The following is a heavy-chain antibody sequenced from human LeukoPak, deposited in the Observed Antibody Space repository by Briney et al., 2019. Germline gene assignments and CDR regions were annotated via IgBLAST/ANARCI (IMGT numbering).Heavy chain of an antibody. D-gene: IGHD6-13*01. V-gene: IGHV3-23*01. Sequence: GGSLRLSCAASGFTFSAYAVSWVRQAPGKGLEWVSAIGGSGGSTYYADSVKGRFTISRDNSKNTLYLQMNTLRAEDTAVYYCAKGALGSRRHYFFDYWGQGTLVTVSS. CDR2: IGGSGGST. J-gene: IGHJ4*02. CDR3: AKGALGSRRHYFFDY. CDR1: GFTFSAYA.